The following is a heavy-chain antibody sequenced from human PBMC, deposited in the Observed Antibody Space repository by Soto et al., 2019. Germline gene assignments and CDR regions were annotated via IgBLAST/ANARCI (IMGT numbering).Heavy chain of an antibody. V-gene: IGHV4-34*01. CDR3: ARGVPYYDFWSGYYPPHYYFDY. J-gene: IGHJ4*02. CDR2: INHSGST. D-gene: IGHD3-3*01. CDR1: GGSFSGYY. Sequence: PSETLSLTGAVYGGSFSGYYWSWIRQPPGKGLEWIGEINHSGSTNYNPSLKSRVTISVDTSKNQFSLKLSSVTAADTAVYYCARGVPYYDFWSGYYPPHYYFDYWGQGTLVTVSS.